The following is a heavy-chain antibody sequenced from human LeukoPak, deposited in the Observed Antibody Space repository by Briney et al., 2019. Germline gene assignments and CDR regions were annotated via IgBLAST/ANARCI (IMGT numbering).Heavy chain of an antibody. CDR2: IKRKTDGGTT. CDR3: TTWGAPID. J-gene: IGHJ4*02. V-gene: IGHV3-15*01. Sequence: PGGSLRLSCGASGFTFSNAWMSWVRQAPGKGLEWVGRIKRKTDGGTTDYAAPVKGRFTISRDDSKNTLYLQMNSLKTEDTAVYYCTTWGAPIDWGQGTLVTVSS. D-gene: IGHD3-16*01. CDR1: GFTFSNAW.